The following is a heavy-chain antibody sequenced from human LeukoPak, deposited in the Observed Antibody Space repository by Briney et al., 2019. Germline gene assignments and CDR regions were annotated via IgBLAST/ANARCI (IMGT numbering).Heavy chain of an antibody. CDR2: IYYSGST. V-gene: IGHV4-38-2*02. Sequence: SETLSLTCTVSGDSLSNDYYWGWIRQPPGKGLEWIGSIYYSGSTYYNPSLKSRVTISVDTSKNQFSLKLSSVTAADTAVYYCARSLNYDYSGHNWFDPWGQGTLVTVSS. CDR3: ARSLNYDYSGHNWFDP. J-gene: IGHJ5*02. CDR1: GDSLSNDYY. D-gene: IGHD3-22*01.